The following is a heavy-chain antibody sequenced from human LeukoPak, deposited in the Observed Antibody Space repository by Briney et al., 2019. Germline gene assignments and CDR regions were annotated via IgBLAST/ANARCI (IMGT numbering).Heavy chain of an antibody. J-gene: IGHJ5*02. CDR2: IPYSGST. CDR1: GVSISSYY. D-gene: IGHD3-3*01. CDR3: ARRDKSGNWFDP. V-gene: IGHV4-59*08. Sequence: SETLSLTCTVSGVSISSYYWSWIRQPPGKGLEWIGYIPYSGSTNYNPSLKSRVTISVDTSKNQFSLKLSSVTAADTAVYYCARRDKSGNWFDPWGQGTLVTVSS.